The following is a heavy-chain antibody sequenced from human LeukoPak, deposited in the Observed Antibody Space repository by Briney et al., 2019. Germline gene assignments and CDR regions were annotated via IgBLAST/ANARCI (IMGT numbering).Heavy chain of an antibody. Sequence: PSETLSLTCTVSGGSISSSSYYWGWIRQPPGKGLEWIGSIYYSGSTYYNPSLKSRVTISVDTSKNQFSLKLSSVTAADTAVYYCARIVVVGGFSWFDPWGQGTLVTVSS. V-gene: IGHV4-39*01. CDR2: IYYSGST. J-gene: IGHJ5*02. CDR3: ARIVVVGGFSWFDP. CDR1: GGSISSSSYY. D-gene: IGHD3-22*01.